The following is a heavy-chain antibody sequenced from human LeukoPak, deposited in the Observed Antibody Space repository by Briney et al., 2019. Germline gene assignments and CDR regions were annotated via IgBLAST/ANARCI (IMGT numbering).Heavy chain of an antibody. Sequence: PSETLSLTCTVSGGSISSYYWSWIRQPAGKGLEWIGRIYTSGSTNYNPSLKSRVTMSVDTSKNQFSLKLSSVTAADTAVYYCARYNSGYDIRTFLVADYGMDVWGQGTTVTVSS. CDR1: GGSISSYY. V-gene: IGHV4-4*07. CDR2: IYTSGST. D-gene: IGHD5-12*01. CDR3: ARYNSGYDIRTFLVADYGMDV. J-gene: IGHJ6*02.